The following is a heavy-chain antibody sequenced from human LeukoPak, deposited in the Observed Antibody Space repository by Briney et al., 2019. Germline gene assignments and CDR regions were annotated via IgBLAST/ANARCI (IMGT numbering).Heavy chain of an antibody. CDR3: ARVSDISVAAYFDY. D-gene: IGHD6-19*01. J-gene: IGHJ4*02. Sequence: GGSLRLSCAASGFTFSDYAMHWVRQAPGKELEYVSAISSNGGSIHYANSVKGRFTISRDNSKNTLYLQMNSLRAEDTALYYCARVSDISVAAYFDYWGQGTLVTVSS. CDR1: GFTFSDYA. V-gene: IGHV3-64*01. CDR2: ISSNGGSI.